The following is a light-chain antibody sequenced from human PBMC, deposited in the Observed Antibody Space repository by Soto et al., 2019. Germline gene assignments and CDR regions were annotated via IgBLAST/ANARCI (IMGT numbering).Light chain of an antibody. V-gene: IGKV3-11*01. CDR3: QERSNRQT. Sequence: DIVLTQSPDSLSLSPGERATLSCRASQSVSGFLAWYQQKPGQAPRLLIYAASTRATGIPARLSGSGSGTDLTLTISSMKSEDSAIYYCQERSNRQTFGQGTRLEIK. CDR1: QSVSGF. CDR2: AAS. J-gene: IGKJ5*01.